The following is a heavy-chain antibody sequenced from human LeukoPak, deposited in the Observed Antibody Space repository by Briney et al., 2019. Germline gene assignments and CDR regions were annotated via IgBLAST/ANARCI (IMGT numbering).Heavy chain of an antibody. J-gene: IGHJ5*02. Sequence: ASVKVSCKPSGYTFTDSYIHWVRQAPGQGLEWMGRINPNSGDPNYPQKFQGRVTMTRDTSISTAYMEMSSLTSDDTAVYYCARFTPQGYGWGGYNRFDPWGQGTLVTVSS. CDR3: ARFTPQGYGWGGYNRFDP. CDR1: GYTFTDSY. V-gene: IGHV1-2*06. CDR2: INPNSGDP. D-gene: IGHD3-16*01.